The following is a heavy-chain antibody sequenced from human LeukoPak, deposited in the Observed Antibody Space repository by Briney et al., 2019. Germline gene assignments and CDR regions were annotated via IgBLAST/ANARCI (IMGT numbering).Heavy chain of an antibody. J-gene: IGHJ6*03. CDR1: GFTFSSYG. CDR3: ARVNSSSWYPTRYYYYYMDV. CDR2: ISGSGGST. V-gene: IGHV3-23*01. Sequence: GGSLRLSCAASGFTFSSYGMSWVRQAPGKGLEWVSAISGSGGSTYYADSVKGRFTISRDNSKNTLYLQMNSLRAEDTAVYYCARVNSSSWYPTRYYYYYMDVWGKGTTVTISS. D-gene: IGHD6-13*01.